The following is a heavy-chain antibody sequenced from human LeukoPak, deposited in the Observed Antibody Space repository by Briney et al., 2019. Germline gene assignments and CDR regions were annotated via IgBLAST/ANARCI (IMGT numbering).Heavy chain of an antibody. CDR1: GGSISSSSYY. J-gene: IGHJ3*02. V-gene: IGHV4-39*07. Sequence: SETLSLTCTVSGGSISSSSYYWGWIRQPPGKGLEWIGSIYYSGSTYYNPSLKSRVTISVDTSKNQFSLKLSSVTAADTAVYYCARGERLGPDIWGQGTMVTVSS. CDR2: IYYSGST. D-gene: IGHD3-16*01. CDR3: ARGERLGPDI.